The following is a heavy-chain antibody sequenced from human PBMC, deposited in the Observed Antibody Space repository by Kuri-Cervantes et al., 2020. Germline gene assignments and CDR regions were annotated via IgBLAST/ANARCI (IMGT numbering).Heavy chain of an antibody. CDR1: GGPISSDKW. CDR2: INHSGST. CDR3: TRQRLGYCTSTNCSKEEGYYYYYMDV. J-gene: IGHJ6*03. V-gene: IGHV4-4*02. D-gene: IGHD2-2*01. Sequence: SETLSPTCTVSGGPISSDKWWNWVRQHPGKGMEWIGEINHSGSTNYNPSLKSQVTISVDTSKNQFSLKLSSVTAADTAVYFCTRQRLGYCTSTNCSKEEGYYYYYMDVWGGGTTVTVSS.